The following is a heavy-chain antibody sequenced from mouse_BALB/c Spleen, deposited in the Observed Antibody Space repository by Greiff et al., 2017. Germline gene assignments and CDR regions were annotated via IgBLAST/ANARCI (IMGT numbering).Heavy chain of an antibody. J-gene: IGHJ2*01. D-gene: IGHD1-2*01. CDR2: INPGSGGT. CDR1: GYAFTNYL. CDR3: ARSITTAFDY. Sequence: VQLKQSGAELVRPGTSVKVSCKASGYAFTNYLIEWVKQRPGQGLEWIGVINPGSGGTNYNEKFKGKATLTADKSSSTANMQLSSLTSDDSAVYFCARSITTAFDYWGQGTTLTVSS. V-gene: IGHV1-54*01.